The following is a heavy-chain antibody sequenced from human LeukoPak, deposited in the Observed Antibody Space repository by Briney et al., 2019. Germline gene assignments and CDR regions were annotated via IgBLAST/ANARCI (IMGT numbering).Heavy chain of an antibody. CDR1: GGSINDYY. CDR3: ARDFLPPHYTATIRPDWYFDL. Sequence: SETLSLTCTVSGGSINDYYWSWIRQPPGEGLEWIGNIYYSGTTSYNPSLESRVTISVDTSKNQFSLKLNSVTAADTAVYYCARDFLPPHYTATIRPDWYFDLWGRGTLVTVSS. D-gene: IGHD5-12*01. J-gene: IGHJ2*01. V-gene: IGHV4-59*01. CDR2: IYYSGTT.